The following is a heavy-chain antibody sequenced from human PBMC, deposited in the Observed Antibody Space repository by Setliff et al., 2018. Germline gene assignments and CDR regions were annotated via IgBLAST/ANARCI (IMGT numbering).Heavy chain of an antibody. CDR1: GGSFSGYY. V-gene: IGHV4-34*01. CDR3: ARASQYSSGWYYYYYGMDV. CDR2: IYYSGST. D-gene: IGHD6-19*01. J-gene: IGHJ6*02. Sequence: SETLSLTCAVYGGSFSGYYWSWIRQPPGKGLEWIGSIYYSGSTYYNPSLKSRVTISVDTSKNQFSLKLSSVTAADTAVYYCARASQYSSGWYYYYYGMDVWGQGTTVTVSS.